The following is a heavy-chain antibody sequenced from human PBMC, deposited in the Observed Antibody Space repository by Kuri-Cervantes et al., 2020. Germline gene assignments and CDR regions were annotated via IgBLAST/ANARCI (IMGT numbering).Heavy chain of an antibody. Sequence: ASVKVSCKASGYTFTSYAMHWVRQAPGQRLEWMGWINAGNGNTKYSQKFQGRVTITRDTSATTAYMAVSSLRSEDTAVYFCARSQSDSFDIWGQGTMVTVSS. V-gene: IGHV1-3*01. J-gene: IGHJ3*02. CDR3: ARSQSDSFDI. CDR2: INAGNGNT. CDR1: GYTFTSYA.